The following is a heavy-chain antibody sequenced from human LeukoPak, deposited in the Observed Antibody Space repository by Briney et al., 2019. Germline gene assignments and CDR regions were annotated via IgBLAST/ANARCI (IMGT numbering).Heavy chain of an antibody. CDR1: GGSISSSSYY. V-gene: IGHV4-39*01. CDR3: ARHSGYSSGWYIDY. CDR2: IYYSEST. Sequence: SETLSLTCTVSGGSISSSSYYWGWIRQPPGKGLEWIGSIYYSESTYYNPSLKSRVTISVDTSKNQFSLKLSSVTAADTAVYYCARHSGYSSGWYIDYWGQGTLVTVSS. D-gene: IGHD6-19*01. J-gene: IGHJ4*02.